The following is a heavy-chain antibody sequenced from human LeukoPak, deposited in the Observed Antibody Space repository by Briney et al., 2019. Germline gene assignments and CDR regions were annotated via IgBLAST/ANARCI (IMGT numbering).Heavy chain of an antibody. D-gene: IGHD6-19*01. CDR3: AKRITVSAGYYLDS. CDR1: GFSFSSFA. CDR2: ISGGGSYT. Sequence: GGSLRLSCVGSGFSFSSFAMSWVRQAPGKGLEWGSTISGGGSYTYFADSVKGRFTVSRDDSKSMHFLQMNSLRPEDTALYFCAKRITVSAGYYLDSWGRGTLVTVSS. V-gene: IGHV3-23*01. J-gene: IGHJ4*02.